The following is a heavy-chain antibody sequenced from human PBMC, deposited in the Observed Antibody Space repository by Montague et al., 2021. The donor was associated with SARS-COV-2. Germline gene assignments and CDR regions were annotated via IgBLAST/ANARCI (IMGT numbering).Heavy chain of an antibody. J-gene: IGHJ5*02. CDR2: IYYTGGT. CDR1: GGSMSDNY. D-gene: IGHD3-10*01. V-gene: IGHV4-59*13. CDR3: ARAVSVRRDDNWFDP. Sequence: SETLSLTCSVSGGSMSDNYWAWIRQPPGKGLEWIGYIYYTGGTNSNASLESRATMSVDTSKNQFSLKLTSVTAADTAVYYCARAVSVRRDDNWFDPWGQGTLVTVSS.